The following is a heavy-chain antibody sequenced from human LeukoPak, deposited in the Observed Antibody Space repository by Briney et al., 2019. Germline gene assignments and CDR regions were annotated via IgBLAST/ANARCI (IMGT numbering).Heavy chain of an antibody. CDR2: IYSGGST. CDR3: ARALAAAESY. D-gene: IGHD6-13*01. J-gene: IGHJ4*02. Sequence: GGSLRLSCAASGFTVSSNYMSWVRQAPGKGLEWVSVIYSGGSTYYADSVKGRFTISRDNSKNTLCLQMNSLRAEDTAVYYCARALAAAESYWGQGTLVTVSS. V-gene: IGHV3-53*01. CDR1: GFTVSSNY.